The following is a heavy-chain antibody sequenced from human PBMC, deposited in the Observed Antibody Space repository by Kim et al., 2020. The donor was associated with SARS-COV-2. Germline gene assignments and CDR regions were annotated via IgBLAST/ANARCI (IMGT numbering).Heavy chain of an antibody. D-gene: IGHD1-26*01. V-gene: IGHV4-39*01. CDR3: ARHRGSYHPFDY. J-gene: IGHJ4*02. Sequence: YYNPAPKSPVTISVGTSKNQFSLKLSPVTAADTAVDYCARHRGSYHPFDYWGQGTLVTVSS.